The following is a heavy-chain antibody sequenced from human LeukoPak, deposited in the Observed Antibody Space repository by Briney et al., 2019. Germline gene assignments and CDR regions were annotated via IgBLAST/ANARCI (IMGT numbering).Heavy chain of an antibody. V-gene: IGHV3-11*04. CDR1: GFTFGDYY. CDR2: ISSSGDTI. D-gene: IGHD2-2*01. CDR3: ARDPCSTTSCHSYYYYMDV. J-gene: IGHJ6*03. Sequence: GGSLRLSCAASGFTFGDYYLSWIRQAPGKGLEWVSYISSSGDTIYYADSVKGRFTISRDNAKNSLYLQMNSLRAEDTAVYYCARDPCSTTSCHSYYYYMDVWGKGTTVTVSS.